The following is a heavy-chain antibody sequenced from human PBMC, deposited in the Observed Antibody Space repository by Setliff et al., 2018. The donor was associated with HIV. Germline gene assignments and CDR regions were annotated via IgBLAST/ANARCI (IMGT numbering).Heavy chain of an antibody. CDR3: ASPYSGSYSGFQY. D-gene: IGHD1-26*01. Sequence: SETLSLTCAVYGGSFSGYYWTWIRQSPGKGLEWIGEITDSGGSKYNPSLESRVTISVDTSKNQFSLNLTSVTVADTGIYYCASPYSGSYSGFQYWGQGTLVTV. CDR1: GGSFSGYY. CDR2: ITDSGGS. V-gene: IGHV4-34*01. J-gene: IGHJ1*01.